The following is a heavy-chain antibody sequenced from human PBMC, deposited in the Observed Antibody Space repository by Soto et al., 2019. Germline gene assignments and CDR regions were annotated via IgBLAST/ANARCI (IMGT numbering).Heavy chain of an antibody. CDR3: ARESEDLTSNFDY. Sequence: SCAASGFTFTRYSMNWVRQAPGKGLEWVSSISSTTNYIYYADSMKGRFTVSRDNAKNSVYPEMNSLSAEDTAVYYCARESEDLTSNFDYWGQGTLVTVSS. V-gene: IGHV3-21*01. CDR2: ISSTTNYI. J-gene: IGHJ4*02. CDR1: GFTFTRYS.